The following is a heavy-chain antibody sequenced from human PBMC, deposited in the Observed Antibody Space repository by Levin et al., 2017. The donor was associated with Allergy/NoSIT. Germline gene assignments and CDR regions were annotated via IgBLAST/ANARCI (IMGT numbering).Heavy chain of an antibody. CDR3: AKDRSSSSVAVADTFDY. Sequence: RGESLKISCAASGFTFSSYAMSWVRQAPGKGLEWVSAISGSGGSTYYADSVKGRFTISRDNSKNTLYLQMNSLRAEDTAVYYCAKDRSSSSVAVADTFDYWGQGTLVTVSS. J-gene: IGHJ4*02. CDR2: ISGSGGST. CDR1: GFTFSSYA. V-gene: IGHV3-23*01. D-gene: IGHD6-19*01.